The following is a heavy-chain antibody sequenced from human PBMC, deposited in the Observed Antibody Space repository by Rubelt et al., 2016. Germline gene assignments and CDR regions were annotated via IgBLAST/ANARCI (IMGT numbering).Heavy chain of an antibody. V-gene: IGHV1-18*01. CDR2: ISAYSGNT. Sequence: QLQLVQSGAEVKKPGASVKVSCKASGYTFTSYGISWVRQAPGQGLEWMGWISAYSGNTNYAQKLQGRVTMTTDTSTSTAYMELRSLRSDDTAMYFCARGYCSSANCLFNWFDPWGQGTLVTVSS. CDR3: ARGYCSSANCLFNWFDP. J-gene: IGHJ5*02. D-gene: IGHD2-2*01. CDR1: GYTFTSYG.